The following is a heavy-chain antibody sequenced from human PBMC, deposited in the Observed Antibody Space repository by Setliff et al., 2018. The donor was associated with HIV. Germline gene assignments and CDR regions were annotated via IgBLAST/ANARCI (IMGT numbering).Heavy chain of an antibody. J-gene: IGHJ1*01. CDR3: STSPRGLGVAATGRRYLHH. V-gene: IGHV1-24*01. D-gene: IGHD6-19*01. Sequence: ASVKVSCKVSGYILTELSRHWVRQAPGKGLEWIGGFDPQDGETISAQKFQGRVTMTEDTSTDTAYMELRSLRSADTAVYYCSTSPRGLGVAATGRRYLHHWGQGTPVTVSS. CDR2: FDPQDGET. CDR1: GYILTELS.